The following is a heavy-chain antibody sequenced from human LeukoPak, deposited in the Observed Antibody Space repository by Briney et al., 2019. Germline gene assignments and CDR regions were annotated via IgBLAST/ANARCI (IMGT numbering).Heavy chain of an antibody. V-gene: IGHV3-23*01. CDR1: GFTFSSNV. J-gene: IGHJ4*02. D-gene: IGHD1-26*01. CDR2: ITGSGGSI. Sequence: GGSLRLSCAASGFTFSSNVMSWVRRAPGKGLEWVSSITGSGGSIYYADSVKGRFASSRDNSKNTLYLQMSSLRAEDTAVYYCAKRGAEVGQTVAPGDYWGQGTLVTVSS. CDR3: AKRGAEVGQTVAPGDY.